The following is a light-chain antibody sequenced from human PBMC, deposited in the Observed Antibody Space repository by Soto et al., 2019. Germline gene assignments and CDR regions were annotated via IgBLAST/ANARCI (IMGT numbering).Light chain of an antibody. Sequence: QSALTQLPSASGSPGQSVTISCTGTSSDVGGYNFVSWYQQYPGKVPKLMVYEVNKRPSGVPDRFSGSKPGNTASLTVSGLQADDEADYYCTSYAGGNNVFGTGTQLTVL. CDR2: EVN. V-gene: IGLV2-8*01. J-gene: IGLJ1*01. CDR3: TSYAGGNNV. CDR1: SSDVGGYNF.